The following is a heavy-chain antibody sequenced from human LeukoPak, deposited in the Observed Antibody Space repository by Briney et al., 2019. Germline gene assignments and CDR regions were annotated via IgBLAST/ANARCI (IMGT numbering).Heavy chain of an antibody. CDR2: MNPNSGNT. Sequence: GASVKVSCKASGYTFTSYDINWVRQAPGQGREWMGWMNPNSGNTGYAQKFQGRVTITRNTSISTAYMELSSLRSEDTAVYYCARGGAYCGGDCYDYWGQGTLVTVSS. D-gene: IGHD2-21*02. V-gene: IGHV1-8*03. CDR3: ARGGAYCGGDCYDY. CDR1: GYTFTSYD. J-gene: IGHJ4*02.